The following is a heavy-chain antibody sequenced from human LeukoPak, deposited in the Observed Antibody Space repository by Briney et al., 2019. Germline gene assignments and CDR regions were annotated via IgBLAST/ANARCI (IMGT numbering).Heavy chain of an antibody. Sequence: SETLSLTCTVSGGSISSYYWSWIRQPPGKGLEWIGYIYYSGSTYYNPSLKSRVTISVDTSKNQFSLKLSSVTAADTAVYYCARDATALRFLVSWGQGTLATVSS. CDR1: GGSISSYY. D-gene: IGHD3-3*01. CDR3: ARDATALRFLVS. V-gene: IGHV4-59*12. J-gene: IGHJ5*02. CDR2: IYYSGST.